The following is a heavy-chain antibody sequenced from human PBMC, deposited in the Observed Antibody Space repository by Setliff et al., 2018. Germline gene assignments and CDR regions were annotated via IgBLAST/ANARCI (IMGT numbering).Heavy chain of an antibody. CDR2: ISSSSSTI. D-gene: IGHD2-15*01. V-gene: IGHV3-48*01. CDR1: GFTFSTYN. CDR3: ARSLPPGGSSGSRHYYYYYMDV. J-gene: IGHJ6*03. Sequence: GGSLRLSCAASGFTFSTYNMNWVRQAPGKGLEWVSYISSSSSTIYYADSVKGLFTISRDNAKNSLYRQMNSLRAEDTAVYYCARSLPPGGSSGSRHYYYYYMDVWGKGTTVTVSS.